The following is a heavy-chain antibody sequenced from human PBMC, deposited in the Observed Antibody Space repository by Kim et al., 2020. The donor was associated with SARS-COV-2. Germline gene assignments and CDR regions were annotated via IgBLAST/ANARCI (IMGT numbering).Heavy chain of an antibody. CDR1: GGSFSGYY. D-gene: IGHD5-12*01. CDR2: INHSGST. Sequence: SETLSLTCAVYGGSFSGYYWSWIRQPPGKGLEWIGEINHSGSTNYNPSLKSRVTISVDTSKNQFSLKLSSVTAADTAVYYCARGRGTPRSGENYFDYWGQGTLVTVSS. J-gene: IGHJ4*02. CDR3: ARGRGTPRSGENYFDY. V-gene: IGHV4-34*01.